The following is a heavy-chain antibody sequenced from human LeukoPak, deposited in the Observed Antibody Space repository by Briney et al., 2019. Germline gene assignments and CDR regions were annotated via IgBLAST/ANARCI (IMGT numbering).Heavy chain of an antibody. Sequence: RIKSKTDGGTTDYAAPVKGRFTISRDDSKNTLYLQMNSLKTEDTAVYYCTEAQLLSLDYWGQGTLVTVSS. CDR2: IKSKTDGGTT. CDR3: TEAQLLSLDY. D-gene: IGHD2-2*01. V-gene: IGHV3-15*01. J-gene: IGHJ4*02.